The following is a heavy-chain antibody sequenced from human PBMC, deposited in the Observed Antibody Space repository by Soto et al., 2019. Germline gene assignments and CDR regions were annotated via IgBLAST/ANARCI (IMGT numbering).Heavy chain of an antibody. CDR3: VSQRTTVPTQAYFDY. D-gene: IGHD4-17*01. CDR1: GGSVTSSSYY. CDR2: VYYRGRS. Sequence: SETLSLTCTVSGGSVTSSSYYWGWIRQSPGKGLEWIGSVYYRGRSYSKSSVKSRVTISVDTSKNRFSLSLNSVTASDTAVYFCVSQRTTVPTQAYFDYWGPGALVTVSS. J-gene: IGHJ4*02. V-gene: IGHV4-39*01.